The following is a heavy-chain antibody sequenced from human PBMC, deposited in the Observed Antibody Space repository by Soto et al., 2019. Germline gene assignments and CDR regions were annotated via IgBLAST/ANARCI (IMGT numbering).Heavy chain of an antibody. J-gene: IGHJ6*03. CDR2: ISAYNGNT. CDR1: GYTFTSYG. V-gene: IGHV1-18*01. CDR3: ARGVSSWKPWELGDYYYYYMYV. D-gene: IGHD1-26*01. Sequence: QVQLVQSGAEVKKPGASVKVSCKASGYTFTSYGISWVRQAPGQGLEWMGWISAYNGNTNYAQKLQGRVTMTTDTSTSTAYMELRSLRSDDTAVYYCARGVSSWKPWELGDYYYYYMYVWGKGTTVTVSS.